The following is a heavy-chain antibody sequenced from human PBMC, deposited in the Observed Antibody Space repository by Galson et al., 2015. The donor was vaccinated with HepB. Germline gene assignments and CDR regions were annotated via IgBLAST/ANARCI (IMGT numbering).Heavy chain of an antibody. CDR3: AAVGEGATTHYYYGMDV. V-gene: IGHV1-58*01. CDR2: IVVGSGNT. J-gene: IGHJ6*02. Sequence: SVKVSCKASGFTFTSSAVQWVRQARGQRLEWIGWIVVGSGNTNYAQKFQERVTITRDMSTSTAYMELSSLRSEDTAVYYCAAVGEGATTHYYYGMDVWGQGTTVTVSS. CDR1: GFTFTSSA. D-gene: IGHD1-26*01.